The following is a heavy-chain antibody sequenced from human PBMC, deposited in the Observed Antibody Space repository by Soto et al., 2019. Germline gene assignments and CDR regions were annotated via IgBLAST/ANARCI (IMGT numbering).Heavy chain of an antibody. CDR2: ISYDGSNK. V-gene: IGHV3-30*18. CDR1: GFTFSNYG. Sequence: GGSLRLSCAASGFTFSNYGMHWVRQAPGKGLEWVAVISYDGSNKYCVDSVRGRFTISRDNSKNTLYLQMNSLRADDTAVYYCAKGWSVEHTYGMDVWGQGTTVTVSS. J-gene: IGHJ6*02. D-gene: IGHD3-3*01. CDR3: AKGWSVEHTYGMDV.